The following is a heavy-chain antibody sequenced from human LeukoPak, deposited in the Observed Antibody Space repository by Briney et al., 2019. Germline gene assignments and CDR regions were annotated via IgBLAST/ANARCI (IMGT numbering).Heavy chain of an antibody. J-gene: IGHJ4*02. V-gene: IGHV3-53*01. D-gene: IGHD6-6*01. CDR3: AKVRRYSSSCVDY. Sequence: PGGSLRLSCAASGFTVSSSYMSWVRQAPGKGLEWVSVIYSGGSTYYADSVKGRFTISRDNSKNTLYLQMNSLRAEDTAVYYCAKVRRYSSSCVDYWGQGTLVTVSS. CDR2: IYSGGST. CDR1: GFTVSSSY.